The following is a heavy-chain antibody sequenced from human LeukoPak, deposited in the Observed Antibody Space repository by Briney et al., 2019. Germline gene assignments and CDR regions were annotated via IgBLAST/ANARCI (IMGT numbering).Heavy chain of an antibody. CDR2: ISYDGSNK. Sequence: PGRSLRLSCAASGFTFSSYGMRWVRQAPGKGLEWVAVISYDGSNKYYADSVKGRFTISRDNSKNTLYLQMNSLRAEDTAVYYCAKEGYYYDSSGYNYYYGMDVRGQGTTVTVSS. D-gene: IGHD3-22*01. CDR1: GFTFSSYG. CDR3: AKEGYYYDSSGYNYYYGMDV. V-gene: IGHV3-30*18. J-gene: IGHJ6*02.